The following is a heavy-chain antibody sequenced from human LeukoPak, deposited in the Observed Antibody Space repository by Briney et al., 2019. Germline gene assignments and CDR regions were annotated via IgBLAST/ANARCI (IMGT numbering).Heavy chain of an antibody. J-gene: IGHJ4*02. CDR1: GFTFSSYA. D-gene: IGHD1-26*01. CDR3: AKGHQWPPNSGSYVVDY. CDR2: ITGNTGRT. V-gene: IGHV3-23*01. Sequence: GGSLRLSCAVSGFTFSSYALSWVRQAPGKGLEWVSSITGNTGRTYYADSVRGRFTISRDNSRDTLYLQMNNLRVEDTAIYYCAKGHQWPPNSGSYVVDYWGQGTLVTVSS.